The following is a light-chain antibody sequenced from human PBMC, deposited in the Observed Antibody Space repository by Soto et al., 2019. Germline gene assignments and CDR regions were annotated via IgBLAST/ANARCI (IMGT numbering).Light chain of an antibody. V-gene: IGLV2-14*03. CDR2: DVA. Sequence: QSALTQPRSVSGSPGQSVTISCTGTSSDIGAYNPQVAWYQQHPGQAPKLIIYDVANRPSGVSNRFSGSKSGSTASLIISRLQTEDEADYYCVSYTSSTTYVFGTGTQLTVL. J-gene: IGLJ1*01. CDR3: VSYTSSTTYV. CDR1: SSDIGAYNPQ.